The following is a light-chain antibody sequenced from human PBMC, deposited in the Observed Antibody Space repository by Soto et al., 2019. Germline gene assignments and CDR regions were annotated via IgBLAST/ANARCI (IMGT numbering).Light chain of an antibody. CDR1: SSDIGTFNY. J-gene: IGLJ1*01. Sequence: QSALTQPASVSGSTGQSIAISCTGTSSDIGTFNYVSWYQQHPGRAPKLMIHAVSNRPSGVSDRFSGSKSGNTASLTISGLQADDEADYYCSSHTPYNTRGFGTGTKVTVL. CDR3: SSHTPYNTRG. V-gene: IGLV2-14*01. CDR2: AVS.